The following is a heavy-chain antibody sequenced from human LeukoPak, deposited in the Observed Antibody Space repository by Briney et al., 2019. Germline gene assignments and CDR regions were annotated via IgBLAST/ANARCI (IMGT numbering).Heavy chain of an antibody. CDR2: ISYDGSNK. CDR3: ARDLLGQDYSSGWYGGAEDYFDY. D-gene: IGHD6-19*01. CDR1: GFTFSSYG. V-gene: IGHV3-30*03. J-gene: IGHJ4*02. Sequence: GGSLRLSCAASGFTFSSYGMRWVRHAPGKGLEWGAVISYDGSNKYYAESVKGPFTIPRANAKNSLYLQMPSLRAEDTAVYYCARDLLGQDYSSGWYGGAEDYFDYWGQETLVPVSS.